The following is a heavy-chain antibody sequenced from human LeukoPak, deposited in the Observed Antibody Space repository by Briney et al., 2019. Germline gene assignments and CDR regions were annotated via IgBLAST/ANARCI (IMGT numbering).Heavy chain of an antibody. Sequence: GGSLRLSCAASGFTVSSNYMNWVRQAPGKGLEWVSVIYSGGSTYYADSVKGRFTISRDNAKSSLSLQMNSLRADDTAVYYCARIGYYHSGPYVDYWGQGTLVTVSS. V-gene: IGHV3-53*01. CDR1: GFTVSSNY. J-gene: IGHJ4*02. CDR3: ARIGYYHSGPYVDY. D-gene: IGHD3-10*01. CDR2: IYSGGST.